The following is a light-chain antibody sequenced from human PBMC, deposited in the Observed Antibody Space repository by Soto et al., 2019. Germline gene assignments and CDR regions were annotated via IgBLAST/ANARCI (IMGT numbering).Light chain of an antibody. Sequence: AIQMTQSPSSLSASVGDKVTITCRACQGIRNALGWYQQKPGKAPKLPIYAASSLQSGVPSRFRGSGSGTDFTLTISSLQPEDFATYYSQQDNNYPWTFGQGTKVEIK. CDR3: QQDNNYPWT. J-gene: IGKJ1*01. CDR2: AAS. CDR1: QGIRNA. V-gene: IGKV1-6*01.